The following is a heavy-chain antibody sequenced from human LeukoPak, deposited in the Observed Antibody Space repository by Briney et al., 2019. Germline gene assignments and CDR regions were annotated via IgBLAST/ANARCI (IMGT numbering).Heavy chain of an antibody. V-gene: IGHV1-18*01. Sequence: ASVKVSCKASGYTFTSYGVSWVRQTPGQGLEWMGWISAYNGNTNYAQKVRGRVTMTTDTSTRTAYMELRSLRSDDTAVYYCAREDILTGYDYWGQGTLVTVSS. J-gene: IGHJ4*02. CDR3: AREDILTGYDY. D-gene: IGHD3-9*01. CDR1: GYTFTSYG. CDR2: ISAYNGNT.